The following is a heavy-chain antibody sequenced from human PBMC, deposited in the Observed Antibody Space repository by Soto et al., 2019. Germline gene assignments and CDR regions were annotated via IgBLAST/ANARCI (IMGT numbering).Heavy chain of an antibody. D-gene: IGHD2-15*01. V-gene: IGHV1-2*04. J-gene: IGHJ6*02. CDR1: GYTFTGYY. CDR3: ARGATQEDYYYYYGMDV. Sequence: ASVKVSCKASGYTFTGYYMHWVRQAPGQGLEWMGWINPNSGGTNYAQKFQGWVTMTRDTSISTAYMELSRLRSDDTAVYYCARGATQEDYYYYYGMDVWGQGTTVTVSS. CDR2: INPNSGGT.